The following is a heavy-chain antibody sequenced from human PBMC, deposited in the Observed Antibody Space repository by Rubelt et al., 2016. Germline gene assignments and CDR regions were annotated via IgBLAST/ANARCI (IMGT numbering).Heavy chain of an antibody. CDR3: FKELGHYFGLDV. J-gene: IGHJ6*02. V-gene: IGHV3-53*01. CDR1: GLTVSSNF. CDR2: IYSGGTT. D-gene: IGHD7-27*01. Sequence: EVQLVESGGGLIQPGGSLRLSCAASGLTVSSNFMSWVRQAPGKGLEWVSVIYSGGTTFYADSVKGRFTISRDNSKNTLSLQRTSLGAEDTAVYYCFKELGHYFGLDVWGQGTTVSVAS.